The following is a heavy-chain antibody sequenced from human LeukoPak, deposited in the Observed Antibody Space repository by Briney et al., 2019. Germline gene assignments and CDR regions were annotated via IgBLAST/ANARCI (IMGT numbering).Heavy chain of an antibody. J-gene: IGHJ6*03. D-gene: IGHD2-2*01. CDR2: IYYSGST. CDR3: ARGTYYYYYYMDV. CDR1: GGSISSYY. Sequence: SETLSLTCTVSGGSISSYYWSWVRQPPGKGLEWIGYIYYSGSTNYNPSLKSRVTISVDTSKNQFSLKLSSVTAADTAVYYCARGTYYYYYYMDVWGKGTTVTISS. V-gene: IGHV4-59*01.